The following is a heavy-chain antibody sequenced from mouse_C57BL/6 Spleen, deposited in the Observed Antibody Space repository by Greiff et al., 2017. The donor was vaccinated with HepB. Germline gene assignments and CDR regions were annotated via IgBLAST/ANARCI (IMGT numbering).Heavy chain of an antibody. Sequence: VQRVEPGAELVRPGASVTLSCKASGYTFTDYEMHWVKQTPVHGLEWIGAIDPETGGTAYNQKFKGKAILTADKSSSTAYMELRSLTSEDSTVYYCTRPYGNVDYWGQGTTLTVSS. CDR3: TRPYGNVDY. D-gene: IGHD2-1*01. CDR2: IDPETGGT. J-gene: IGHJ2*01. V-gene: IGHV1-15*01. CDR1: GYTFTDYE.